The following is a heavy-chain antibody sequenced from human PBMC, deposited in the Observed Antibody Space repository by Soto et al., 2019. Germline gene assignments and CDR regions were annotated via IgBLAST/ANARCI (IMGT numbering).Heavy chain of an antibody. J-gene: IGHJ6*02. CDR1: GFTFSSYA. V-gene: IGHV3-64D*08. D-gene: IGHD4-4*01. CDR3: VKSDYSNYYYYYGMDV. Sequence: GGSLRLSCSASGFTFSSYAMHWVRQAPGKGLEYVSAISSNGGSTYYADSVKGRFTISRDNSKNTLYLQMSSLRAEDTAVYYCVKSDYSNYYYYYGMDVWGQGTTVTVSS. CDR2: ISSNGGST.